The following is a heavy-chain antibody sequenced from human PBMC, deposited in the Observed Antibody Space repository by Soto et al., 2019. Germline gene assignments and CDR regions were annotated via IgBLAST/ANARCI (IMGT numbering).Heavy chain of an antibody. CDR3: AKLLTPTSGWGLIDY. J-gene: IGHJ4*02. CDR2: VSDSGAPT. D-gene: IGHD6-19*01. V-gene: IGHV3-23*01. Sequence: EVQLLDSGGGLVQPGGSLRLSCAAYGFTFSRYTMSWVRQAPGKGLEWVSSVSDSGAPTYLADSVKGRFTISRDNSKNTVFLQMNSLRAEDTAIYYCAKLLTPTSGWGLIDYWGQGTLVTVSS. CDR1: GFTFSRYT.